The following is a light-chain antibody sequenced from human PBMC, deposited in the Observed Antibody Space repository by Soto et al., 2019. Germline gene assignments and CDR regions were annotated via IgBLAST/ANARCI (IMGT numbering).Light chain of an antibody. CDR1: SSDVGGYNY. V-gene: IGLV2-23*01. Sequence: QAVLTQPASVSGSPGQSITISCTGTSSDVGGYNYVSWYQQHPGKAPKLMIYEGRKRPSGVSNRFSGSKSGNSASLTISGLQAEDEADYYCCSYAGGITYVFGTGTKLTVL. J-gene: IGLJ1*01. CDR3: CSYAGGITYV. CDR2: EGR.